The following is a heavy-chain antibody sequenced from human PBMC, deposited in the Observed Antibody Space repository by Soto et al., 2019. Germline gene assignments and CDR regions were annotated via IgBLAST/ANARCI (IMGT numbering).Heavy chain of an antibody. Sequence: EVQLVESGGGLVKPGGSLRLSCAASGFTFSNAWMNWVRQAPGKGLEWVGRIKSKTDGGTTDYAAPVKGRFTISRDDSKNTLYLQMNSLKTEDTAVYYCTTAPSSSWSTFDYLGQGTLVTVSS. CDR2: IKSKTDGGTT. CDR3: TTAPSSSWSTFDY. V-gene: IGHV3-15*07. D-gene: IGHD6-13*01. J-gene: IGHJ4*02. CDR1: GFTFSNAW.